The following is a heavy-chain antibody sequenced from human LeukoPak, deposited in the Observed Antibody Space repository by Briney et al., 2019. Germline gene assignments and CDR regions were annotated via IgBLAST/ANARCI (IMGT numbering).Heavy chain of an antibody. CDR2: ISAYNGNT. CDR1: GYTFTSYG. J-gene: IGHJ6*02. D-gene: IGHD6-13*01. Sequence: ASVKVSCKAPGYTFTSYGISWVRQAPGQGLEWMGWISAYNGNTNYAQKLQGRVTMTTDTSTSTAYMELRSLRSDDTAVYYCATSSHGAAAGTERPRYYYYYGMDVWGQGTTVTVSS. V-gene: IGHV1-18*01. CDR3: ATSSHGAAAGTERPRYYYYYGMDV.